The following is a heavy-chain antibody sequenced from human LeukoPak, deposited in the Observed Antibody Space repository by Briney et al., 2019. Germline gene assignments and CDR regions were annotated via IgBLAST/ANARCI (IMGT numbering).Heavy chain of an antibody. V-gene: IGHV1-69*13. J-gene: IGHJ4*02. D-gene: IGHD5-24*01. CDR1: GGTFSSYA. CDR2: IIPIFGTA. CDR3: AREGEMATIGRDYFDY. Sequence: ASVKVSCKASGGTFSSYAISWVRQAPGQGLEWMGGIIPIFGTANYAQKFQGRATITADESTSTAYMELSSLRSEDTAVYYCAREGEMATIGRDYFDYWGQGTLVTVSS.